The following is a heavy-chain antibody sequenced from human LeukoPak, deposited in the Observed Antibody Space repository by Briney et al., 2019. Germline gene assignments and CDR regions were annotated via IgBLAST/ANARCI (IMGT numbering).Heavy chain of an antibody. D-gene: IGHD3-22*01. CDR3: ARGEDYYDRSDYYYGMDV. J-gene: IGHJ6*02. CDR1: GGSISSSSYY. V-gene: IGHV4-39*01. CDR2: IYYSGST. Sequence: SETLSLTCTVSGGSISSSSYYWGWIRQPPVKGLEWIGSIYYSGSTYYNPSLKSRVTISVDTSKNQFSLKLSSVTAADTAVYYCARGEDYYDRSDYYYGMDVWGQGTTVTVSS.